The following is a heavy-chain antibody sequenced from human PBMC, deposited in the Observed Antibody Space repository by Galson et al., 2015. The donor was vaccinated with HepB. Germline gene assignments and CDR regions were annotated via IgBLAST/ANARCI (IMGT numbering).Heavy chain of an antibody. V-gene: IGHV3-30*18. J-gene: IGHJ5*02. CDR3: AKDLSLQFSGSYYDQTDNWFDP. CDR1: GFTFSSYG. Sequence: SLRLSCAASGFTFSSYGMHWVRQAPGKGLEWVAVISYDGSNKYYADSVKGRFTISRDNSKNTLYLQMNSLRAEDTAVYYCAKDLSLQFSGSYYDQTDNWFDPWGQGTLVTVSS. D-gene: IGHD1-26*01. CDR2: ISYDGSNK.